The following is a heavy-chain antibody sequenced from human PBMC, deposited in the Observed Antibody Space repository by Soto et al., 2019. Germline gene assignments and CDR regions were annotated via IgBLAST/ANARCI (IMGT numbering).Heavy chain of an antibody. Sequence: GGSLRLSCAASGFTFSSYGMHWVRQAPGKGLEWVAVISYDGSNKYYADSVKGRFTISRDNSKNTLYLQMNSLRAEDTAVYYCAKDRGSCSSTSCYYFDYWGQGTLVTVSS. CDR1: GFTFSSYG. J-gene: IGHJ4*02. CDR2: ISYDGSNK. V-gene: IGHV3-30*18. CDR3: AKDRGSCSSTSCYYFDY. D-gene: IGHD2-2*01.